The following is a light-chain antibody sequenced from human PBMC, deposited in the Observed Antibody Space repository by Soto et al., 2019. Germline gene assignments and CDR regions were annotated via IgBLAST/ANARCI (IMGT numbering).Light chain of an antibody. J-gene: IGLJ2*01. Sequence: QSVLTQPPSVSGAPGQRVTISCTGSSSNIGAGYDVHWYQQLPGTASKLLIYGNSNRPSGVPDRFSGSKSGTSASLAITGLQAEDEADYYCQSYDSSLSGHVVFGGGTKLTVL. CDR2: GNS. CDR3: QSYDSSLSGHVV. V-gene: IGLV1-40*01. CDR1: SSNIGAGYD.